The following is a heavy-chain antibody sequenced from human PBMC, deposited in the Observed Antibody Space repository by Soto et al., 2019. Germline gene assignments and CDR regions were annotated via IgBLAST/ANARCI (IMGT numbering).Heavy chain of an antibody. CDR2: ISGSGGST. CDR1: GFTFSSYA. Sequence: GGSLRLSCAASGFTFSSYAMSWVRQAPGKGLEWVSAISGSGGSTYYADSVKFRFTISRDNSKNTLYLQMNSLRAEDTAVYYCAKDHEGPYCGGDCYPYYFDYWGQGTLVTVSS. J-gene: IGHJ4*02. CDR3: AKDHEGPYCGGDCYPYYFDY. D-gene: IGHD2-21*02. V-gene: IGHV3-23*01.